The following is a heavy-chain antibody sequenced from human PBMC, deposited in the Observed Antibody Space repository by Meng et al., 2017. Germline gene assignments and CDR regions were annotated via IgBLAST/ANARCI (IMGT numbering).Heavy chain of an antibody. CDR1: GYTFTSYD. Sequence: VQVVQSGAGVKKPGALVKVSCKASGYTFTSYDINWVRQATGQGLEWMGWMNPNSGNTGYAQKFQGRVTITRNTSISTAYMELSSLRSEDTAVYYCARGYYGSGLFDPWGQGTLVTVSS. CDR3: ARGYYGSGLFDP. V-gene: IGHV1-8*03. D-gene: IGHD3-10*01. CDR2: MNPNSGNT. J-gene: IGHJ5*02.